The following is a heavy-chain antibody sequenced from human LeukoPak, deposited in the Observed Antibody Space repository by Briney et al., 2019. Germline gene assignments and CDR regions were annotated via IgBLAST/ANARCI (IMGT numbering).Heavy chain of an antibody. J-gene: IGHJ4*02. CDR1: GSTLTTIS. D-gene: IGHD3-9*01. Sequence: ASVKVSCTVSGSTLTTISIDWVRQTPGEGLEWMGSLSPRDGETIYAQKFQGRFKMTADTATDTAYMEMSSLESGDTALYYCATGAIVYDYWGQGTLVTVSS. CDR3: ATGAIVYDY. V-gene: IGHV1-24*01. CDR2: LSPRDGET.